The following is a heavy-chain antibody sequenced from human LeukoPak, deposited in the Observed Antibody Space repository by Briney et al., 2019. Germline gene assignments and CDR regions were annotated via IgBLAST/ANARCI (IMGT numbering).Heavy chain of an antibody. CDR2: MYTLGDT. V-gene: IGHV3-66*01. CDR1: GIIVSSNY. Sequence: GSLRLSCAASGIIVSSNYMTWVRQPPGKGLEWVSVMYTLGDTYYADSVRGRFTISRDSSKNTLYLQMNSLRAEDTAVYYCARTYYDILTGYNPYFDYWGQGILVTVSS. CDR3: ARTYYDILTGYNPYFDY. J-gene: IGHJ4*02. D-gene: IGHD3-9*01.